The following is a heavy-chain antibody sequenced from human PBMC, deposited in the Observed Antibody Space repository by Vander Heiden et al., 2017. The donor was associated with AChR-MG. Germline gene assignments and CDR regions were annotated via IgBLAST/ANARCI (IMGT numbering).Heavy chain of an antibody. D-gene: IGHD2-2*01. Sequence: GDACSCDGKNWVRQAPGKGPEWVAVISYDGSNKYYADSVKGRFTVSRDNSKNTLYLQMNSLRAEDTAVYYCAKDYCSSTSCYERGGFDYWGQGTLVTVSS. V-gene: IGHV3-30*18. CDR2: ISYDGSNK. J-gene: IGHJ4*02. CDR1: GDACSCDG. CDR3: AKDYCSSTSCYERGGFDY.